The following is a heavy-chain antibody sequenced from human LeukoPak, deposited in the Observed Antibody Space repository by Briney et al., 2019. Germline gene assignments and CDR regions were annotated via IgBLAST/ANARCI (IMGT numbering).Heavy chain of an antibody. J-gene: IGHJ6*03. CDR2: IYYSGST. Sequence: SETLSLTCAVYGGSISSSSYYWGWIRQPPGKGLEWIGSIYYSGSTYYNPSLKSRVTISVDTSKNQFSLKLSSVTAADTAVYYCARGSGYSYGSPTDNYYYMDVWGKGTTVTVSS. CDR1: GGSISSSSYY. V-gene: IGHV4-39*01. CDR3: ARGSGYSYGSPTDNYYYMDV. D-gene: IGHD5-18*01.